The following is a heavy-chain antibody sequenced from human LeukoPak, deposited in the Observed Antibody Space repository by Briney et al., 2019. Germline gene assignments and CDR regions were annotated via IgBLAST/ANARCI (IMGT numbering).Heavy chain of an antibody. Sequence: ASVKVSCKASGYTFTSYYMHWVRQAPGQGLEWMGIINPSGGSTSYAQKFQGRVTMTRDTSTSTAYMELRSLRSDDTAVYYCARTGYSGSYYHAFDIWGQGTMVTVSS. CDR1: GYTFTSYY. J-gene: IGHJ3*02. CDR2: INPSGGST. CDR3: ARTGYSGSYYHAFDI. D-gene: IGHD1-26*01. V-gene: IGHV1-46*01.